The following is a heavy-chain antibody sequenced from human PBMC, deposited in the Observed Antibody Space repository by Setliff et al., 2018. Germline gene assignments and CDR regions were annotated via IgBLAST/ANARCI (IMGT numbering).Heavy chain of an antibody. V-gene: IGHV4-39*02. CDR1: GGSISSSNYY. CDR3: VGGVVLIAFPGH. D-gene: IGHD2-21*01. Sequence: PSETLSLTCNVSGGSISSSNYYWGWIRQPPGRGLEWIGNIYHSGSTYYNPSLKTRVTISVDTSKNHFSLRLSSVTAADAAVYYCVGGVVLIAFPGHWGQGTLVTVSS. J-gene: IGHJ4*02. CDR2: IYHSGST.